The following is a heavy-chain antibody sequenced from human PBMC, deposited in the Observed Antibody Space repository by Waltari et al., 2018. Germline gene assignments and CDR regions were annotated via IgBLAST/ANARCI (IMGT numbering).Heavy chain of an antibody. D-gene: IGHD2-21*01. V-gene: IGHV4-34*01. Sequence: QVQLHQWGAGQLKPSETLSLTCAVSGESFLGYFWSWIRQSPGKGLEWLGAIHYSGSTNYNPTRASRRSLSVDTTKKQFSLRLTSVTAADAALYFCARYGEVPPNYFFDYWGQGTLVTVSS. J-gene: IGHJ4*01. CDR1: GESFLGYF. CDR2: IHYSGST. CDR3: ARYGEVPPNYFFDY.